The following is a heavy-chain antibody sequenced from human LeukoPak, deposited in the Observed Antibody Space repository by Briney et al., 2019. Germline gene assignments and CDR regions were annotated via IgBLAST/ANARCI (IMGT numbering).Heavy chain of an antibody. D-gene: IGHD6-13*01. V-gene: IGHV4-34*01. CDR1: GGSFSGYY. CDR2: INHSGST. Sequence: KPSETLSLTCAVYGGSFSGYYWSWIRQPPGKGLEWIGEINHSGSTNYNPSLKSRVTISVGTSKNQFSLKLSSVTAADTAVYYCARAPYSSSWLDPWGQGTLVTVSS. J-gene: IGHJ5*02. CDR3: ARAPYSSSWLDP.